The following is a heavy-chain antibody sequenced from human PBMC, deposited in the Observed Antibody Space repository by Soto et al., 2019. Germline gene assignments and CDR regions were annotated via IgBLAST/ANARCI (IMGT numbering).Heavy chain of an antibody. CDR2: ISLSGNT. D-gene: IGHD3-22*01. CDR3: ASRGSSGPF. CDR1: GGSMTNTDW. J-gene: IGHJ4*02. V-gene: IGHV4-4*02. Sequence: PSETLSLTGSVSGGSMTNTDWWTWVRQPPGMGLEWVGDISLSGNTNYNPSLEGRAAISLDKSRNQFSLILNSVTAADTAVYYCASRGSSGPFWGQGILVIVSS.